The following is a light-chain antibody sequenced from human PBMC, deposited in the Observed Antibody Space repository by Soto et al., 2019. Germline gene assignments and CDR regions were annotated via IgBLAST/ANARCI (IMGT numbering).Light chain of an antibody. V-gene: IGKV1-5*03. CDR2: KAS. CDR3: QQRSS. J-gene: IGKJ5*01. Sequence: DIQMTQSPSTLSASVGDRVTITCRASQSISSWLAWYQQKPGKAPKLLIYKASSLESGVPSRFSGYGSGTDFTLTISSLEPEDFAVYYCQQRSSFGQGTRLEIK. CDR1: QSISSW.